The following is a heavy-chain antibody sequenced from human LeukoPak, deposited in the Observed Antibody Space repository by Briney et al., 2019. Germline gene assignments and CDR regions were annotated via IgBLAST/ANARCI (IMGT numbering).Heavy chain of an antibody. Sequence: GGSLRLSCAASGFTFSSYWMTWVPQAPGQGLEWVASIKQDGNEKYYVDSVKGRFTISRDNARNSLFLQMSSLRADDTAVYYCARDGAFRIYDYWGQGTLVTVSS. CDR2: IKQDGNEK. CDR3: ARDGAFRIYDY. V-gene: IGHV3-7*01. J-gene: IGHJ4*02. D-gene: IGHD3-3*02. CDR1: GFTFSSYW.